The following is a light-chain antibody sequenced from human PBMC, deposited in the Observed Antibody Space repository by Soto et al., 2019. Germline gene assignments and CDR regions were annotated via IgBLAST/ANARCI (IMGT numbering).Light chain of an antibody. CDR1: QSVSSN. Sequence: EIGLTQSRGPLSLSPRERATLSCRASQSVSSNYLAWYQQKPGQAPRVLIYGASSRTTGIPDRFSGSGSGTEFTLTITSLQSEDFAVYYCQQYNNWPLWTFGQGTKVDIK. CDR3: QQYNNWPLWT. CDR2: GAS. J-gene: IGKJ1*01. V-gene: IGKV3D-15*01.